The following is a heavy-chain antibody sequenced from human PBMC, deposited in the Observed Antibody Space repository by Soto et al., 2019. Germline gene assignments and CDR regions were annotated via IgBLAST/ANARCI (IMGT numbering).Heavy chain of an antibody. D-gene: IGHD2-2*02. CDR2: IYPGDSDT. CDR1: GYSFTSYW. Sequence: GESLKISCKGSGYSFTSYWIGWVRQMPGKGLEWMGIIYPGDSDTRYSPSFQGQVTISADKSISTAYLQWSSLKASDTAMYYCARLSGCSSTSCYIHMDVWDQGTTVTVSS. J-gene: IGHJ6*02. V-gene: IGHV5-51*01. CDR3: ARLSGCSSTSCYIHMDV.